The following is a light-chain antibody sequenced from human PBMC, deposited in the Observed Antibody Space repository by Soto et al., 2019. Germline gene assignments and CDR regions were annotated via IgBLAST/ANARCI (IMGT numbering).Light chain of an antibody. J-gene: IGLJ3*02. V-gene: IGLV1-40*01. CDR3: QSYDSSLSGSWV. CDR1: SSTIGAGYD. CDR2: SNI. Sequence: QSVLAQSPSVSGAPGQRVTIACTGSSSTIGAGYDVHWYQHLPGRAPKLLIYSNINRPSGVPDRFSGSKSGTSASLAITGLQTEVEAVYYCQSYDSSLSGSWVFGGGTKLTVL.